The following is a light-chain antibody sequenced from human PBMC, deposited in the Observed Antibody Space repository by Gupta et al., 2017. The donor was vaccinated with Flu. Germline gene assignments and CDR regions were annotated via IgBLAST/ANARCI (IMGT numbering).Light chain of an antibody. J-gene: IGKJ1*01. CDR1: QNISLY. V-gene: IGKV1-5*03. CDR2: KAS. Sequence: DIQMTQSPSTLSASVGDRITLTCRASQNISLYLAWFQQKPGKVPKLLIYKASDRGDGVPSRFSGSGSGTEFTLAISSLLPVDSATYYCQQYNGYFVTFGQGTKVEIK. CDR3: QQYNGYFVT.